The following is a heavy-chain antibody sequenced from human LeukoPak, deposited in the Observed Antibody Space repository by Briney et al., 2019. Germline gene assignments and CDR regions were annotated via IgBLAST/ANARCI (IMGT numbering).Heavy chain of an antibody. CDR2: IYYSGST. V-gene: IGHV4-39*01. Sequence: WVRQAPGKGLEWIGSIYYSGSTYYNPSLKSRVTISVDTSKNQFSLKLSSVTAADTAVYYCARHNWANDAFDIWGQGTMVTVSS. D-gene: IGHD7-27*01. CDR3: ARHNWANDAFDI. J-gene: IGHJ3*02.